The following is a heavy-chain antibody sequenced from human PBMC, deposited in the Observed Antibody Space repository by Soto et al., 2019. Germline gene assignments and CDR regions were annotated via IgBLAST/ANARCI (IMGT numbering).Heavy chain of an antibody. V-gene: IGHV1-8*01. J-gene: IGHJ5*02. CDR3: ARGGYCSGGSCYREWFDP. Sequence: ASVKVSCKASGYTFTSYDINWVRQATGQGLEWMGWMNPNSGNTGYAQKFQGRVTMTRNTSISTAYMELSSLRSEDTAVYYCARGGYCSGGSCYREWFDPWGQGTLVPVSS. CDR1: GYTFTSYD. D-gene: IGHD2-15*01. CDR2: MNPNSGNT.